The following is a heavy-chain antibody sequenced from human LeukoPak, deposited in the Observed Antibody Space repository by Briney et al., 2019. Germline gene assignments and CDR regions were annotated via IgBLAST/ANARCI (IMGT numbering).Heavy chain of an antibody. V-gene: IGHV3-48*03. J-gene: IGHJ4*02. CDR3: ARGAQWVLDY. Sequence: GGSLRLSCAASGFIFSNYEINWVRQAPGEGLEWTSYISTSGNDIYYADSVKGRFTISRDNAKNSLYLQLNSLRADDTAVYYCARGAQWVLDYWGQGTLVTVSS. D-gene: IGHD1-26*01. CDR1: GFIFSNYE. CDR2: ISTSGNDI.